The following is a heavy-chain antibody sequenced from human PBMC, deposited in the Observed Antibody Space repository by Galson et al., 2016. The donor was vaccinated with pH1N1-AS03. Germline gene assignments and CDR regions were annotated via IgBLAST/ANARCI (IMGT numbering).Heavy chain of an antibody. J-gene: IGHJ4*02. CDR1: GYTLTRYY. CDR2: IDPSGGPT. Sequence: SVKVSCKASGYTLTRYYMHWVRQAPGQGLEWMGIIDPSGGPTTYAPKFQGRITITTDTSTSTVYMELVSLRSEDTAVYYCARRYYFDYWGPGTLVTVSS. D-gene: IGHD3-16*02. CDR3: ARRYYFDY. V-gene: IGHV1-46*01.